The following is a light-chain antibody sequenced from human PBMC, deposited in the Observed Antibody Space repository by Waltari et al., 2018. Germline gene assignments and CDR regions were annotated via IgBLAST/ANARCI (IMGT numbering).Light chain of an antibody. CDR1: DIRSKR. J-gene: IGLJ3*02. V-gene: IGLV3-21*04. CDR3: QVWYKSNAV. CDR2: YDS. Sequence: SYILTQPPSVSVAPGETARIACGGDDIRSKRIHWYQQKAGQAPVVVIHYDSDRPSGIPERFSGSNSGNTAALTISRVEAGDEADYYCQVWYKSNAVFGGGTKLTVL.